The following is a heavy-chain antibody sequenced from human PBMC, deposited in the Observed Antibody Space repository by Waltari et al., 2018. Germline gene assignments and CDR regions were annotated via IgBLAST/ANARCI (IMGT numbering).Heavy chain of an antibody. Sequence: QVQLVESGGGVVQPGRSLRLSCAASGFTFSSYGMPWVRQAPGKGLEWVAVIWYDGSNKYYADSVKGRFTISRDNSKNTLYLQMNSLRAEDTAVYYCATLWFGELSAFDIWGQGTMVTVSS. CDR2: IWYDGSNK. V-gene: IGHV3-33*01. D-gene: IGHD3-10*01. CDR1: GFTFSSYG. J-gene: IGHJ3*02. CDR3: ATLWFGELSAFDI.